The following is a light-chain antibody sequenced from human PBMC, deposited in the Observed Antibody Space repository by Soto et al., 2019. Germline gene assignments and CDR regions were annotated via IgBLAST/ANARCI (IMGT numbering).Light chain of an antibody. J-gene: IGKJ1*01. V-gene: IGKV1-39*01. CDR3: QQSYSSPTT. CDR1: QNIDTY. Sequence: DIQMTQSPPALSASVGDRVTITCRASQNIDTYLNWYQQKPVKAPELLIHDASTLQSGVPSRFSGSGSGTDFALTISTLQPEDFAFFYCQQSYSSPTTFGQGTKVEIK. CDR2: DAS.